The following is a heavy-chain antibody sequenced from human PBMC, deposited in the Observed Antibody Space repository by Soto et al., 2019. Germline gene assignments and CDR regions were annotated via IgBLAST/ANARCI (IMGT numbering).Heavy chain of an antibody. CDR3: ARGVFDILTGYYRRGYYFDY. V-gene: IGHV4-34*01. Sequence: SETLSLTCAVYGGSFSGYYWSWIRQPLGKGLEWIGEINHSGSTNYNPSLKSRVTISVDTSKNLFSLKLGSVTAADTAVYYCARGVFDILTGYYRRGYYFDYWGQGTLVTVSS. J-gene: IGHJ4*02. CDR1: GGSFSGYY. D-gene: IGHD3-9*01. CDR2: INHSGST.